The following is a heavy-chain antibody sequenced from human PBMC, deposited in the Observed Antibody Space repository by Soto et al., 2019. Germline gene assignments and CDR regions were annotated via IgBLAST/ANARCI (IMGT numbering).Heavy chain of an antibody. J-gene: IGHJ4*02. V-gene: IGHV3-30-3*01. CDR3: ARGAGIVVAGTSFDY. D-gene: IGHD6-19*01. Sequence: QVQLVESGGGVVQPGRSLRLSCAASGFILSSYSMHWVRQAPGKGLEWVAVISYDGSNKYYADSVKGRFTISRDNSKNTLYLQMNSLRAEDTAVYYCARGAGIVVAGTSFDYWGQGTLVTVSS. CDR1: GFILSSYS. CDR2: ISYDGSNK.